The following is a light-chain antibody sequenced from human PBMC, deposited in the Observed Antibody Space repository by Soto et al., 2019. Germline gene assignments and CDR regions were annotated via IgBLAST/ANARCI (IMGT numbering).Light chain of an antibody. V-gene: IGKV3-11*01. J-gene: IGKJ5*01. Sequence: EIVMTQSPATLSVSPGERATLSCRASQSIRSNLAWYQQKPGQAPRLLIYDASNRATGIPARFSGSGSGTDFTLTISSLEPEDFAVYYCQQRRNWPLTFGQGTRLEI. CDR3: QQRRNWPLT. CDR2: DAS. CDR1: QSIRSN.